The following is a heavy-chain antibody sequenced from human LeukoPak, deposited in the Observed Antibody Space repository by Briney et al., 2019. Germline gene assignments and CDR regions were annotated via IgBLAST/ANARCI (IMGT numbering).Heavy chain of an antibody. D-gene: IGHD3-9*01. Sequence: GGSLRLSCAASGFTFSSYWMSWVRQAPGKGLEWVANIKQDGSEKYYVDSVKGRFTISRDNAKNSLYLQMNSLRAEDTAVYYCAMNFDWLPSRVDYWGLGTLVTVSS. J-gene: IGHJ4*02. CDR1: GFTFSSYW. CDR2: IKQDGSEK. CDR3: AMNFDWLPSRVDY. V-gene: IGHV3-7*01.